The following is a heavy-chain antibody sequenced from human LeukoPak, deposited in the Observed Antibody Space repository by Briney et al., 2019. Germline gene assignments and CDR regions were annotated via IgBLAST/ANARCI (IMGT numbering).Heavy chain of an antibody. CDR1: GGSISSGSYY. J-gene: IGHJ5*02. V-gene: IGHV4-61*02. Sequence: SETLSLTCTVSGGSISSGSYYWSWIRQPAGKGLEWIGRIYTSGSTNYNPSLKSRVTTSVDTSKNQFSLKLSSVTAADTAIYYCARYYYDSSGFPSPFDPWGQGTLVTVSS. D-gene: IGHD3-22*01. CDR3: ARYYYDSSGFPSPFDP. CDR2: IYTSGST.